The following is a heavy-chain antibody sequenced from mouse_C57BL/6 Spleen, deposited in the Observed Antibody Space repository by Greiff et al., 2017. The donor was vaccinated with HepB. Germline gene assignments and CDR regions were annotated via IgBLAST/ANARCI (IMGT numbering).Heavy chain of an antibody. J-gene: IGHJ4*01. CDR2: ISDGGSYT. CDR3: ARDYYGNYDYAMDY. CDR1: GFTFSSYA. V-gene: IGHV5-4*01. D-gene: IGHD2-1*01. Sequence: VQLKESGGGLVKPGGSLKLSCAASGFTFSSYAMSWVRQTPEKRLEWVATISDGGSYTYYPDNVKGRFTISRDNAKNNLYLQMSHLKSEDTAMYYCARDYYGNYDYAMDYWGQGTSVTVSS.